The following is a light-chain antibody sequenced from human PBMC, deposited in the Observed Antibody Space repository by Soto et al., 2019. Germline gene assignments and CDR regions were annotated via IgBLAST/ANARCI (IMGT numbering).Light chain of an antibody. J-gene: IGKJ5*01. CDR2: EAS. Sequence: DIQITQSPATLSASVGERGTITCRASQSITTWLTWYQQKPGKAPKLLIYEASSLQSGVPSRFSGSGSGTEFALTISGLQPDDFASYYCQQYNSYPITFGQGTRLEIK. V-gene: IGKV1-5*01. CDR1: QSITTW. CDR3: QQYNSYPIT.